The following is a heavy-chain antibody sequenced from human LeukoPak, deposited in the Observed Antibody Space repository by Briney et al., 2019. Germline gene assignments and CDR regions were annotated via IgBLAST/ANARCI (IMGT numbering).Heavy chain of an antibody. J-gene: IGHJ4*02. CDR3: ARDPNWAFDY. Sequence: GGSLRLSCAASGFTFSSYSMNWVRQAPGKGLEWVSYISGSSGNIDYADSAKGRFTVSRDNAENSLYLQMNSLRDEDSAVYYCARDPNWAFDYWGQGTLVTVSS. D-gene: IGHD7-27*01. V-gene: IGHV3-48*02. CDR2: ISGSSGNI. CDR1: GFTFSSYS.